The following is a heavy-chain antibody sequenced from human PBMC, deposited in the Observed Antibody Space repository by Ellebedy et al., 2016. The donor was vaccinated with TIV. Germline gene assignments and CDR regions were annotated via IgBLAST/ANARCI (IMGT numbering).Heavy chain of an antibody. D-gene: IGHD3-16*01. J-gene: IGHJ4*02. CDR3: ARERGGYFLDY. CDR1: GFTFSPYT. Sequence: GESLKISCAASGFTFSPYTMTWVRLAPGKGLERVSFIIGSSTDINYADSVKGRFTISRDNAKNSLYLLMNSLRVEDTGIYYCARERGGYFLDYWGQGTLVTVSS. CDR2: IIGSSTDI. V-gene: IGHV3-21*01.